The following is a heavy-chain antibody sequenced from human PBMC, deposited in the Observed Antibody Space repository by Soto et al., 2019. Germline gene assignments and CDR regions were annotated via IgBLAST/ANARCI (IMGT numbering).Heavy chain of an antibody. V-gene: IGHV3-48*03. CDR2: ISGSGNTI. Sequence: DVQLVESGGGLVQPGGSLRLSCAVSGFTFSSFEMNWVRQAPGKGLEWLSYISGSGNTIYYADSVKGRVTISRDNDKNSLILQMNSLRAEDSAVYYCAREQWLADPFDFWGQGTVVTVSS. CDR1: GFTFSSFE. J-gene: IGHJ3*01. D-gene: IGHD6-19*01. CDR3: AREQWLADPFDF.